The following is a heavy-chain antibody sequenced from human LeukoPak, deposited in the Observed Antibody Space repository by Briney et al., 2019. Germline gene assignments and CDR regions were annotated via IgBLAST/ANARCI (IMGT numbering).Heavy chain of an antibody. CDR3: ARDRIPYTAGGMGAFDI. D-gene: IGHD5-18*01. J-gene: IGHJ3*02. CDR2: ISSSSSYI. Sequence: GGSLRLSCAASGFTFSSYSMNWVRQAPGKGLEWVSSISSSSSYIYYADSVKGRFTISRGNAKNSLYLQMYSLRAEDTAVYYCARDRIPYTAGGMGAFDIWGQGTMVTVSS. V-gene: IGHV3-21*01. CDR1: GFTFSSYS.